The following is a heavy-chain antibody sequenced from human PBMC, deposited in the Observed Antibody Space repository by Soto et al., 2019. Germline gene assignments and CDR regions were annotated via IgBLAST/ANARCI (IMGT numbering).Heavy chain of an antibody. Sequence: GASVKVSGKASGYNCSEFGITCVVQSAGQGLEWMGWISGKNGNTNYAQKVQGRVTLTADTSTRTAYMEMRALTSDDTGIYYCARSDYYEDTGTFENWGQGTPVTVSS. V-gene: IGHV1-18*04. CDR1: GYNCSEFG. J-gene: IGHJ4*02. CDR2: ISGKNGNT. D-gene: IGHD4-17*01. CDR3: ARSDYYEDTGTFEN.